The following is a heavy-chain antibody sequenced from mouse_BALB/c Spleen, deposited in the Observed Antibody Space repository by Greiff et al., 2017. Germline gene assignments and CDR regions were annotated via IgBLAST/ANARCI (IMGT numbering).Heavy chain of an antibody. D-gene: IGHD2-3*01. J-gene: IGHJ2*01. V-gene: IGHV5-17*02. Sequence: DVKLVESGGGLVQPGGSRKLSCAASGFTFSSFGMHWVRQAPEKGLEWVAYISSGSSTIYYADTVKGRFTISRDNPKNTLFLQMTSLRSEDTAMYYCARPYDGYYVFDYWGQGTTLTVSS. CDR1: GFTFSSFG. CDR2: ISSGSSTI. CDR3: ARPYDGYYVFDY.